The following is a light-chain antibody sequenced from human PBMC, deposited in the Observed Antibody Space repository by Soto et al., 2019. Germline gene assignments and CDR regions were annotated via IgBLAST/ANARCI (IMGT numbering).Light chain of an antibody. CDR3: QQYDRSSWT. CDR2: GAS. V-gene: IGKV3-20*01. Sequence: EIVLTQSPGTLSLSPGERATLSCRASQSVSINYLAWYQQKPGQAPRLLIYGASIRATGIPNRFSGSGSGTDFTLTISRLEPEDFAVYYCQQYDRSSWTFGQGTKVEIK. J-gene: IGKJ1*01. CDR1: QSVSINY.